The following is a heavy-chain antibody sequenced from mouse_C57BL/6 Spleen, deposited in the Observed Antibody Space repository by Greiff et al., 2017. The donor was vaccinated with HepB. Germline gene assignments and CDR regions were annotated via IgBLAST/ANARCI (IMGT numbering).Heavy chain of an antibody. J-gene: IGHJ3*01. D-gene: IGHD2-4*01. CDR1: GFTFSDYY. V-gene: IGHV5-12*01. CDR3: ARPTGDYAWFAY. Sequence: EVQVVESGGGLVQPGGSLKLSCAASGFTFSDYYMYWVRQTPEKRLEWVAYISNGGGSTYYPDTVKGRFTISRDNAKNTLYLQMSRLKSEDTAMYYSARPTGDYAWFAYWGQGTLVTVSA. CDR2: ISNGGGST.